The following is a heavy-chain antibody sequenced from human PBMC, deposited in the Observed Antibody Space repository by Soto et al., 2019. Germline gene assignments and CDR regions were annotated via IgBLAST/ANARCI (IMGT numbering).Heavy chain of an antibody. CDR1: GGSISSSSYY. V-gene: IGHV4-39*01. J-gene: IGHJ5*02. D-gene: IGHD3-10*01. Sequence: SETLSLTCTVSGGSISSSSYYWGWIRQPPGKGLEWIGSIYYSGSTYYNPSLKSRVTISVDTSKNQFSLKLSSVTAADTAVYYCARHSGLLWFGEGTPFDPWGQGTLVTVSS. CDR2: IYYSGST. CDR3: ARHSGLLWFGEGTPFDP.